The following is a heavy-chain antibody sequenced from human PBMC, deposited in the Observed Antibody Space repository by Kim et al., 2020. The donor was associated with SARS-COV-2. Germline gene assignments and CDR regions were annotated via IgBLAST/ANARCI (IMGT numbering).Heavy chain of an antibody. D-gene: IGHD2-21*02. J-gene: IGHJ3*02. V-gene: IGHV4-34*13. CDR3: AEDSGLRIGESHAFDI. Sequence: SLKSRVTISVDTSKHQFSLKLSSVTAADTAVYYCAEDSGLRIGESHAFDIWGQGTMVTVSS.